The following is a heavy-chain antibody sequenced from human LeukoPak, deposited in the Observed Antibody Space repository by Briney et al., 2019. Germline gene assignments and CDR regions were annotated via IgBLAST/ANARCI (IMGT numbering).Heavy chain of an antibody. CDR2: IRSDGSVK. V-gene: IGHV3-30*02. CDR3: AKDIPQPYFDY. J-gene: IGHJ4*02. D-gene: IGHD2-2*01. CDR1: GFSFSSYG. Sequence: GGSLRLSCAASGFSFSSYGMHWVRQAPGKGLEWMSFIRSDGSVKYYADSVKGRFTISRDNSKNTLYLQMNSLRPEDTAVCYCAKDIPQPYFDYWGQGTLVTVSS.